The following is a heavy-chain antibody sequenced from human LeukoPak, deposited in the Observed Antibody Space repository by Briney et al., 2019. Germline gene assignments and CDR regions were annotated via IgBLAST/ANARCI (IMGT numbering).Heavy chain of an antibody. J-gene: IGHJ3*02. CDR3: ARGYQNAFDI. D-gene: IGHD2-2*01. V-gene: IGHV3-30*03. CDR2: ISYDGSNK. Sequence: PGGPLRLSCAASGFTFSSYGMHWVRQAPGKGPEWVAVISYDGSNKYYADSVKGRFTISRDNAKSSLYLQMNSLRVEDTAVYYCARGYQNAFDIWGQGTLVTVSS. CDR1: GFTFSSYG.